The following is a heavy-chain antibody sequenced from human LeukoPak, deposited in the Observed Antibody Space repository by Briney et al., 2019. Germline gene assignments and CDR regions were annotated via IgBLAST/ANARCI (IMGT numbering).Heavy chain of an antibody. CDR1: GFTFSSNY. CDR2: IYSGGST. J-gene: IGHJ4*02. Sequence: GGSLRLSCAASGFTFSSNYMSWVRQAPGKGLEWGSVIYSGGSTYYADSVTGRFTISRDNSKNTLYLQMNSLRAEDTAVYYCARDRGRLWLGAFDYWGQGTLVTVSS. CDR3: ARDRGRLWLGAFDY. V-gene: IGHV3-66*02. D-gene: IGHD3-10*01.